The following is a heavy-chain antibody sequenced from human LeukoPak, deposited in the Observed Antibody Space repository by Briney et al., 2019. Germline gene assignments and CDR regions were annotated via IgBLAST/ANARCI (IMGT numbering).Heavy chain of an antibody. V-gene: IGHV4-4*07. Sequence: SETLSLTCSVSGGSISTYYWSWVRQPAGKGLEWIGRIYTTGGTNYNPSLKSRVTMSVDTSKNQFSLKLTSVTAADTAVYYCAREDDYGDQTDYWGQGTLVTVSS. CDR1: GGSISTYY. J-gene: IGHJ4*02. CDR2: IYTTGGT. D-gene: IGHD4-17*01. CDR3: AREDDYGDQTDY.